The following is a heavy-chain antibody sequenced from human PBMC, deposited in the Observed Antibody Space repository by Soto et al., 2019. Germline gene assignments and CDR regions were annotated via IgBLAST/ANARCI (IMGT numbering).Heavy chain of an antibody. V-gene: IGHV1-69*13. CDR3: AREASTCSGCPYGSVYYFDY. CDR2: IIPIFGTA. J-gene: IGHJ4*02. D-gene: IGHD6-19*01. Sequence: ASVKVSCKASGGTFSSYAISWVRQAPGQGLEWMGGIIPIFGTANYAQKFQGRVTITADESTSTAYMELSSLRSEDTAVYYCAREASTCSGCPYGSVYYFDYWGQGTLVTVSS. CDR1: GGTFSSYA.